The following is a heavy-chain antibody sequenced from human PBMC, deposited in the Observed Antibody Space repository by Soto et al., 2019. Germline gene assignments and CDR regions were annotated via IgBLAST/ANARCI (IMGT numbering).Heavy chain of an antibody. V-gene: IGHV3-30*18. Sequence: QVQLVESGGGVVQPGRSLRLSCAASGFTFETYGMHWVRQAPGKGLEWMAVISYDGSNKYYADSVKGRFTISRDNSKNTLYMQMNSLRAEDTAIYYCAKDHIVAAAPAYWGQGTLVTVSS. CDR2: ISYDGSNK. D-gene: IGHD2-2*01. CDR3: AKDHIVAAAPAY. J-gene: IGHJ4*02. CDR1: GFTFETYG.